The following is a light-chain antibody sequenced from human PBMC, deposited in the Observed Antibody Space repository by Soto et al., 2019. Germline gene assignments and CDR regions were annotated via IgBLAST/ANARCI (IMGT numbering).Light chain of an antibody. J-gene: IGKJ5*01. Sequence: DIQMTQSPSSLSASIGDGVTITCRASQSINSYLNWYQQKPGKAPKLLISAASNLQSGVTSRFSGSGSGTDFTLTISSLQPEDVATYYCQQSFSTLLITFGQGTRLEIK. CDR2: AAS. CDR3: QQSFSTLLIT. V-gene: IGKV1-39*01. CDR1: QSINSY.